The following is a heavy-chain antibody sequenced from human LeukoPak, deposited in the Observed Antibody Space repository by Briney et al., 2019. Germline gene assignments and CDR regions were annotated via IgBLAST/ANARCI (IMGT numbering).Heavy chain of an antibody. V-gene: IGHV4-39*07. Sequence: PSETLSLTCTVSGGSISSSSYYWGWIRQPPGKGLEWIGSIYYSGSTYYNPSLKSRVTISVDTSKNQFSLKLSSVTAADTAVYYCARVISRGGYFDYWGQGTLVTVSS. CDR3: ARVISRGGYFDY. J-gene: IGHJ4*02. CDR1: GGSISSSSYY. CDR2: IYYSGST. D-gene: IGHD5-24*01.